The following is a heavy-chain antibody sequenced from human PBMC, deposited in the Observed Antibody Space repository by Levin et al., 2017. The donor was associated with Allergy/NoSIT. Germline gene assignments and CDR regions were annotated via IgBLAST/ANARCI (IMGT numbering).Heavy chain of an antibody. J-gene: IGHJ6*03. V-gene: IGHV3-43*01. Sequence: GGSLRLSCAASGFTFDDYTMHWVRQAPGKGPEWVSLISWDGVNTYYADSVKGRFTISRDNSKHSLYLQMNSLRTEDTALYYCAKDFLPASIGNYYYMGVWDKGTTVTVSS. CDR2: ISWDGVNT. CDR3: AKDFLPASIGNYYYMGV. D-gene: IGHD2-2*01. CDR1: GFTFDDYT.